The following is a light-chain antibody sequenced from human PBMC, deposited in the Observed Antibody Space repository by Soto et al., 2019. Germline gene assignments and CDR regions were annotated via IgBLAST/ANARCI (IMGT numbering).Light chain of an antibody. CDR3: QQYGRPPWT. CDR2: AAS. CDR1: QSVSSSY. Sequence: EIVLTQSPGTLSLSPGDRATLSCRASQSVSSSYLAWYQQKPGQAPRLLIYAASSRATGVPDRFSGSGSGTDFTLTISRLEPEDFAVYFCQQYGRPPWTFGQGTKVDIK. J-gene: IGKJ1*01. V-gene: IGKV3-20*01.